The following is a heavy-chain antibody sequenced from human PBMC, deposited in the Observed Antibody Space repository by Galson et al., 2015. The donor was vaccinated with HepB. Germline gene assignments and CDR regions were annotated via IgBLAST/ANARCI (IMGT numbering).Heavy chain of an antibody. CDR3: ARAPRISFGELIQPLTK. Sequence: QSGAEVKKPGEPLKVSCKASGYSFSTYNMHWVRQAPGQSLEWVGWINTGNGHTKYSQKFQGRVTITGDSSASTAYMELSSLTSEDTATYYCARAPRISFGELIQPLTKWGLGTLVTVSA. CDR1: GYSFSTYN. J-gene: IGHJ4*02. CDR2: INTGNGHT. D-gene: IGHD3-10*01. V-gene: IGHV1-3*04.